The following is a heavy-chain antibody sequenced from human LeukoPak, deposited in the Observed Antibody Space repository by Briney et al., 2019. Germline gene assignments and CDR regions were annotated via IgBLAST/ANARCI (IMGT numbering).Heavy chain of an antibody. D-gene: IGHD2-21*02. Sequence: SETLPLTCTVSGGSISSYYWSWIRQPPGKGLEWIGEINHSGSTNYNPSLKSRVTISVDTSKNQFSLKLSSVTAADTAVYYCARGPSGGEVVTASYYFDYWGQGTLVTVSS. CDR2: INHSGST. CDR3: ARGPSGGEVVTASYYFDY. V-gene: IGHV4-34*01. CDR1: GGSISSYY. J-gene: IGHJ4*02.